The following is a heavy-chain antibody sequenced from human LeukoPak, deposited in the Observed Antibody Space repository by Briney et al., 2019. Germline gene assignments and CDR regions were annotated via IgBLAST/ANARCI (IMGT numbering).Heavy chain of an antibody. CDR2: ISSSSSYI. V-gene: IGHV3-21*01. CDR3: ARAGGKRYYFDY. Sequence: GGSLRLSCAASGFTVSSNYMNWVRQAPGKGLEWVSSISSSSSYIYYADSVKGRFTISRDNAKNSLYLQMNSLRAEDTAVYYCARAGGKRYYFDYWGQGTLVTVSS. D-gene: IGHD4-23*01. J-gene: IGHJ4*02. CDR1: GFTVSSNY.